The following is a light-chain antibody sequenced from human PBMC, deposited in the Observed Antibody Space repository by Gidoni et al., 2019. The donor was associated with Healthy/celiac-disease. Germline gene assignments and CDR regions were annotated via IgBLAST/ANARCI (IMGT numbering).Light chain of an antibody. CDR3: QHYNTYPWT. V-gene: IGKV1-5*01. Sequence: DIQMTQSPSTLSASVGDRVTITCRASQSIGSWLAWYQQKPGKAPKLLIYDASSLESGVPSRFSGSGSGTEFTLTISSLQPDDFATYYCQHYNTYPWTFGQGTKVEVK. CDR2: DAS. J-gene: IGKJ1*01. CDR1: QSIGSW.